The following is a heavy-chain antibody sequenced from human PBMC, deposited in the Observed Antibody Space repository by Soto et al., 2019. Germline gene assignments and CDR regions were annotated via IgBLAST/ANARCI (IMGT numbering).Heavy chain of an antibody. CDR1: GFTFSSYA. J-gene: IGHJ5*02. D-gene: IGHD2-2*01. CDR2: ISGSGGST. CDR3: AKPVAGVVPAAPLNWFDP. Sequence: GGSLRLSCAASGFTFSSYAMSWVRQAPGKGLEWVSAISGSGGSTYYADSVKGRFTISRDNSKNTLYLQMNSLRAEDTAVYYCAKPVAGVVPAAPLNWFDPWGQGTLVTVSS. V-gene: IGHV3-23*01.